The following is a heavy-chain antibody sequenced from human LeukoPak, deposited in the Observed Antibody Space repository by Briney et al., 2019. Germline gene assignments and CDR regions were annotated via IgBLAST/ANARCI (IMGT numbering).Heavy chain of an antibody. CDR1: GFTFSSYW. J-gene: IGHJ6*03. D-gene: IGHD3-10*01. CDR2: IDTDGGT. CDR3: VRDGPMIRGVPYMDV. V-gene: IGHV3-74*01. Sequence: PGGSLRLSCAASGFTFSSYWMHWVRQAPGKGLVWVSRIDTDGGTSYADSVKGRFTISRDNAKNTLYLQMNSLRAEDTAVYYCVRDGPMIRGVPYMDVWGKGTTVTVSS.